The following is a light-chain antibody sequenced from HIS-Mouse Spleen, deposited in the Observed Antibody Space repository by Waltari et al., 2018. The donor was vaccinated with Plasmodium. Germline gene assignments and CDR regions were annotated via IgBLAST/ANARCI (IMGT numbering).Light chain of an antibody. V-gene: IGLV3-1*01. Sequence: SYELTQPPSVSVSPGQTARITCSGDALPKKYAYWYQQKPGQSPVLVIYQDSKRPSGIPERCSGSNSWNTATLTISGTQAMDEADYYCQAWDSSTAVFGGGTKLTVL. CDR3: QAWDSSTAV. CDR2: QDS. J-gene: IGLJ3*02. CDR1: ALPKKY.